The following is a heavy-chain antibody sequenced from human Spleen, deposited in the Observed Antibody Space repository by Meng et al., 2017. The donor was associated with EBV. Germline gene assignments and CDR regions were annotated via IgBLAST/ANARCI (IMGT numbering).Heavy chain of an antibody. J-gene: IGHJ4*02. CDR3: ASSGIVATMNFDY. Sequence: QVQLVQSGSELREPXASXKVSXKASGYTFTNYAMNWVRQAPGQGLEWMGWINTNTGNPTFAQGFTGRFVFSLDTSVSTAYLQISSLKAEDTAVYYCASSGIVATMNFDYWGQGTMVTVSS. D-gene: IGHD5-12*01. CDR1: GYTFTNYA. CDR2: INTNTGNP. V-gene: IGHV7-4-1*02.